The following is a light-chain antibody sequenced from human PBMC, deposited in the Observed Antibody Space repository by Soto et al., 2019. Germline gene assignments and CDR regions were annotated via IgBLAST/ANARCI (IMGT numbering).Light chain of an antibody. CDR2: GVS. CDR1: QSVSGSD. CDR3: HQYGISPPT. J-gene: IGKJ1*01. V-gene: IGKV3-20*01. Sequence: EVVLTQSPGTLSLSPGERATLSCRASQSVSGSDLAWYQQKPGQAPRLLISGVSNRATGTPDRFSGSGSGTDFTLTISSLEPEDFALFYCHQYGISPPTLGPGTKVDIK.